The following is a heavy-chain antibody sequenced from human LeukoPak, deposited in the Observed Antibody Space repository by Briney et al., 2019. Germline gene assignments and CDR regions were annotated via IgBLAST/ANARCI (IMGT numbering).Heavy chain of an antibody. CDR3: ARVPTAEYYYYGMDV. CDR1: GGSIGRYY. J-gene: IGHJ6*02. V-gene: IGHV4-59*12. CDR2: IYYNGIT. Sequence: PSETLSLTCTVSGGSIGRYYWSWIRQSPGKGLEWIGHIYYNGITNSNPSLKSRVTISVNTSKNQFSLRLSSVTAADTAVYYCARVPTAEYYYYGMDVWGQGTTVTVSS.